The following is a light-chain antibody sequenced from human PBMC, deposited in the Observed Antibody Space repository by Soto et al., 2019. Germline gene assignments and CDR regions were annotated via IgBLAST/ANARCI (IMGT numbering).Light chain of an antibody. CDR3: SSYTSSSTLV. CDR2: EAS. Sequence: QSVLTRPASVSGSPGQSITMSCTGTSSDVGGYNYVSWYQQHPGKAPKLMIYEASNRPSGVSNRFSGSKSGNTASLTISGLQAEDEADYYCSSYTSSSTLVFGTGTKVTVL. V-gene: IGLV2-14*01. J-gene: IGLJ1*01. CDR1: SSDVGGYNY.